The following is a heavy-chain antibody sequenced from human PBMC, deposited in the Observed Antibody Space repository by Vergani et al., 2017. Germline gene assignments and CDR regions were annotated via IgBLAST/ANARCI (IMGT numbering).Heavy chain of an antibody. V-gene: IGHV1-46*02. Sequence: VQLVQSGAEVRKPGASVTVSFPASGYIFKNYYIHWLRQAPGQAFEWIGILNPTTGHTTSAQKFQGRVTIAADASTSTAYMGLSSLRSVDTAVDYCASMPYRVSDVIDSFDWLLPDAFDIWGKGTMVTVSS. CDR2: LNPTTGHT. D-gene: IGHD3-9*01. J-gene: IGHJ3*02. CDR3: ASMPYRVSDVIDSFDWLLPDAFDI. CDR1: GYIFKNYY.